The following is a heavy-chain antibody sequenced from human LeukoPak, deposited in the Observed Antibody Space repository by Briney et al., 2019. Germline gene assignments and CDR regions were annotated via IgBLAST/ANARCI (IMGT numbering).Heavy chain of an antibody. D-gene: IGHD5-12*01. Sequence: ASVKVSCKASGYTFTSYDINWVRQATGQGLEWMGWMNPNSGNTGYAQKFQGRVTMTRNTSISTAYMELSSLRSEDTAVYYCARDRGKWLRYIFDYWGQGTLVTVSS. CDR1: GYTFTSYD. CDR2: MNPNSGNT. V-gene: IGHV1-8*01. CDR3: ARDRGKWLRYIFDY. J-gene: IGHJ4*02.